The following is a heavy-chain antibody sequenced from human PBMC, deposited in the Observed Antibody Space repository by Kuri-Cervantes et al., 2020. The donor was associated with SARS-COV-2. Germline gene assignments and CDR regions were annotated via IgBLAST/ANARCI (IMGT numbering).Heavy chain of an antibody. Sequence: SQTLSLTCAVYGGSFSGYYWSWIRQPPGKGLEWIGEINDSGSTNYNPSLKSRVTISVDTSKNQFSLKLSSVTAADTAVYYCARQAILVATAYFDYWGQGTLVTVSS. CDR1: GGSFSGYY. J-gene: IGHJ4*02. V-gene: IGHV4-34*01. CDR2: INDSGST. CDR3: ARQAILVATAYFDY. D-gene: IGHD5-12*01.